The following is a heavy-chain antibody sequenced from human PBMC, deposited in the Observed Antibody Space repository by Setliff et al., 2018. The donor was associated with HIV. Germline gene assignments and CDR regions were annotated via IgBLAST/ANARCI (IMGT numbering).Heavy chain of an antibody. CDR2: ISGSGSTI. V-gene: IGHV3-48*03. Sequence: GSLRLSCAASGFTFNSHEMNWVRLAPGKGLEWVSYISGSGSTIYYADSVKGRFTISRDNAKNSLYLQMNSLRAEDTADYYCVRVYRAGSWDYWGQGTLVTVSS. J-gene: IGHJ4*02. CDR3: VRVYRAGSWDY. CDR1: GFTFNSHE. D-gene: IGHD6-13*01.